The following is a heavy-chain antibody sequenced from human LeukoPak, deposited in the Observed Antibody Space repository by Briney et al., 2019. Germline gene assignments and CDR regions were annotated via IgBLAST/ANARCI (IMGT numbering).Heavy chain of an antibody. V-gene: IGHV3-74*01. Sequence: GGSLGLSCAASGFTFSSYWMHWVRQAPGKGLVWVSRINSDGSSTSYADSVKGRFTISRDNAKNTLYLQMNSLRAGDTAVYYCAREGGYSSSLLYWGQGTLVTVSS. CDR1: GFTFSSYW. CDR3: AREGGYSSSLLY. J-gene: IGHJ4*02. D-gene: IGHD6-13*01. CDR2: INSDGSST.